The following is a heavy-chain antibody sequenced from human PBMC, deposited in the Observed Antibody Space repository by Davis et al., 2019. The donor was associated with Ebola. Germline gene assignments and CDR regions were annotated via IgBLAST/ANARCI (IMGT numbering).Heavy chain of an antibody. CDR3: AKDLYGITGTLDFLFHSSDGMDV. Sequence: GGSLRLSCAASGFTFSSYAMHWVRQAPGKGLEWVAVISYDGSNKYYADSVKGRFTISRDNSKNTLYLQMNSLRAEDTAVYYCAKDLYGITGTLDFLFHSSDGMDVWGQGTTVTVSS. V-gene: IGHV3-30*18. D-gene: IGHD1-7*01. CDR2: ISYDGSNK. J-gene: IGHJ6*02. CDR1: GFTFSSYA.